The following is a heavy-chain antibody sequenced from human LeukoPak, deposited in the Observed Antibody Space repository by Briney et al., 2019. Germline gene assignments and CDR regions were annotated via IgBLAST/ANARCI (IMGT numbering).Heavy chain of an antibody. V-gene: IGHV7-4-1*02. J-gene: IGHJ3*02. CDR3: ARGLPRYCSSTSRYYAFDI. CDR1: GYTFTSYA. D-gene: IGHD2-2*01. CDR2: INTNTGNP. Sequence: ASVKVSCKASGYTFTSYAMNWVRQAPGQGLEWMGWINTNTGNPTYAQGFTGRFVFSLDTSVSTAYLQISSLKAEDTAVYYCARGLPRYCSSTSRYYAFDIWGQGTMVTVSS.